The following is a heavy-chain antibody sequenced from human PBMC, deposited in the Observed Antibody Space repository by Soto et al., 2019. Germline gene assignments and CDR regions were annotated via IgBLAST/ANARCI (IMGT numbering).Heavy chain of an antibody. V-gene: IGHV1-8*01. CDR1: GYTFTSYD. D-gene: IGHD3-10*01. CDR2: MNPNSGNT. CDR3: ARGFFYYGSGSNRAFDI. Sequence: ASVKVSCKASGYTFTSYDINWVRQATGQGLEWMGWMNPNSGNTGYAQKFQGRVTMTRNTSISTAYMELSSLRSEDTAVYYCARGFFYYGSGSNRAFDIWGQGTMVTVSS. J-gene: IGHJ3*02.